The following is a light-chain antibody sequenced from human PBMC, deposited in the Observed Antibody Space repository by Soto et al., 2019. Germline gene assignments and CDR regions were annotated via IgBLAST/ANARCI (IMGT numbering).Light chain of an antibody. CDR2: DVS. Sequence: QSALTQPASVSGSPGQSITISCTGTSSDVGGYNYVSWYQHHPGKAPKLMIYDVSNRPSGVSNRFSGSKSGNTASLTISRLQAEDEADYYCSSYTSTNTVIFGGGTKLTVL. CDR1: SSDVGGYNY. J-gene: IGLJ2*01. CDR3: SSYTSTNTVI. V-gene: IGLV2-14*03.